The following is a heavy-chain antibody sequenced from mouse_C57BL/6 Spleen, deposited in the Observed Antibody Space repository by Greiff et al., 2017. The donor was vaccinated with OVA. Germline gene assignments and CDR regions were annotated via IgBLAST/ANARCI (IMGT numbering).Heavy chain of an antibody. CDR1: GYTFTSYW. D-gene: IGHD3-2*02. CDR2: IDPSDSST. CDR3: ARSSSGYD. V-gene: IGHV1-50*01. Sequence: QVQLQQPGAELVKPGASVKLSCKASGYTFTSYWMQWVKQRPGQGLEWIGEIDPSDSSTNYNQKFKGKATLTVDTSSSTAYMQLSSLTSEDSAVYYCARSSSGYDWGQGTTLTVSS. J-gene: IGHJ2*01.